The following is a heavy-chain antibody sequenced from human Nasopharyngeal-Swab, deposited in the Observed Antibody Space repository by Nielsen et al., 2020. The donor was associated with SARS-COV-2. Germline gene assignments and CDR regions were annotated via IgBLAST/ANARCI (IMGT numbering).Heavy chain of an antibody. J-gene: IGHJ6*02. CDR1: GGTFGSYA. CDR2: IIPIFGTA. Sequence: SVKVSCKASGGTFGSYAISWVRQAPGQGLEWMGGIIPIFGTANYAQKFQGRVTITADESTSTAYMELSSLRSEDTAVYYCATYSGSYSGVDYYYGMDVWGQGTTVTVSS. D-gene: IGHD1-26*01. V-gene: IGHV1-69*13. CDR3: ATYSGSYSGVDYYYGMDV.